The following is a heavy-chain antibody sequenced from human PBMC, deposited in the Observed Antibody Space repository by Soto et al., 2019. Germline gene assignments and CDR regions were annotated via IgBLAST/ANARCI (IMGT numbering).Heavy chain of an antibody. CDR1: GFTFTNYP. D-gene: IGHD2-2*01. J-gene: IGHJ4*02. CDR2: ISGSGGST. V-gene: IGHV3-23*01. Sequence: GGSLRLSCAASGFTFTNYPMAWVRQAPAKGLEWVSTISGSGGSTFYADSVKGRFTISRDNSKNTVYLQMNSLRVEDTAVYYCANMPLKFERSYFDYWGQGTLVTVFS. CDR3: ANMPLKFERSYFDY.